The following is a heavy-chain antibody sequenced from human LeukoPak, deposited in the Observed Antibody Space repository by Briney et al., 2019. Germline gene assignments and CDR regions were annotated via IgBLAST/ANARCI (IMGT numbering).Heavy chain of an antibody. D-gene: IGHD7-27*01. CDR3: ATSSPGDLDWFDP. CDR2: VDPEGGET. CDR1: GYTFTDYY. J-gene: IGHJ5*02. Sequence: ASVKISCKVSGYTFTDYYMHWVQQAPGKGLEWMGLVDPEGGETIYAEKFQGRVTITADTSTDTAYMELSSLRSEDTAVYYCATSSPGDLDWFDPWGQGTLVTVSS. V-gene: IGHV1-69-2*01.